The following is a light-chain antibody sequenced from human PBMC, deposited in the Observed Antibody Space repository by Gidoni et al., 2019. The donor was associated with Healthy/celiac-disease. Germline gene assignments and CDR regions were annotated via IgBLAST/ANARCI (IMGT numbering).Light chain of an antibody. CDR3: QQSYSTGIT. CDR1: QSISSY. Sequence: DIQMTQSPSSLSASVGDRVTITCRASQSISSYLNWYQQKPGKAPKLLIYAASSLQSGVPSRFSGSGSGTDFTLTISSLQPEDFATCYCQQSYSTGITFGPGTKVDIK. V-gene: IGKV1-39*01. CDR2: AAS. J-gene: IGKJ3*01.